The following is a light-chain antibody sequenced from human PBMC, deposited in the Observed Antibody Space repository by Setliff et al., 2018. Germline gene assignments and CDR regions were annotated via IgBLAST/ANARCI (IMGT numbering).Light chain of an antibody. CDR3: SSYSTGNTLVL. CDR1: NSDIGHNNF. CDR2: EVN. J-gene: IGLJ2*01. Sequence: LTQPASVSGSPGQSITISCTGANSDIGHNNFVSWYQQHPGKAPKLIIYEVNNRPSGISLRFSGSKSANTASLTIAGLQPEDESIYYCSSYSTGNTLVLFGGGTKVTVL. V-gene: IGLV2-14*01.